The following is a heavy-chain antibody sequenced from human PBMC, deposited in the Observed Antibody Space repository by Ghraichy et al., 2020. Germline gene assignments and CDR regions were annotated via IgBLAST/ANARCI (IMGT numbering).Heavy chain of an antibody. CDR1: GFTFSSYA. CDR2: ISGSGGST. Sequence: GGSLRLSCAASGFTFSSYAMSWVRQAPGKGLEWVSAISGSGGSTYYADSVKGRFTISRDNSKNTLYLQMNSLRAEDTAVYYCAKSGHYDYVWGSKELDYWGQGTLVTVSS. CDR3: AKSGHYDYVWGSKELDY. D-gene: IGHD3-16*01. V-gene: IGHV3-23*01. J-gene: IGHJ4*02.